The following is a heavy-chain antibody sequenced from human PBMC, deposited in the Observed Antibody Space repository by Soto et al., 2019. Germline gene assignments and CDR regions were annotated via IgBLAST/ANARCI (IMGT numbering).Heavy chain of an antibody. CDR2: IIPILGIA. V-gene: IGHV1-69*02. CDR3: AGGRGYCSGGSCYPKLFYYYYYMDV. CDR1: GGTFSSYT. Sequence: QVQLVQSGAEVKKPGSSVKVSCKASGGTFSSYTISWVRQAPGQGLEWMGRIIPILGIANYAQKVQGRVTITADKAASSAYMELSSLRPEDTAVYYCAGGRGYCSGGSCYPKLFYYYYYMDVWGKGTTVTVSS. D-gene: IGHD2-15*01. J-gene: IGHJ6*03.